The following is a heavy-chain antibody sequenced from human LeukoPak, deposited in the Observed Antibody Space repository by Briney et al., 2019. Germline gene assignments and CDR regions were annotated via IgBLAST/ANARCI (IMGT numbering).Heavy chain of an antibody. CDR3: ARSHPGSGDAFDI. D-gene: IGHD3-10*01. CDR2: IYTGGST. V-gene: IGHV4-4*07. Sequence: SETLSLTCTVSGGSISSYYWSWIRQPAGKGLEWIGRIYTGGSTNYNPSLKSRVTMSVDTSKNQFSLKLSPVTAADTAVYYCARSHPGSGDAFDIWGQGTMVTVSS. J-gene: IGHJ3*02. CDR1: GGSISSYY.